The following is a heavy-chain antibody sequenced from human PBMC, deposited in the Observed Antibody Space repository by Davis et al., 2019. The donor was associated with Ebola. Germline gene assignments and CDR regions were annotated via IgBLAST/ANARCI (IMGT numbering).Heavy chain of an antibody. CDR1: GFTFDDYA. CDR2: ISWNSGSI. D-gene: IGHD3-3*01. CDR3: ARADYDFWSGYYGY. V-gene: IGHV3-9*01. Sequence: SLKISCAASGFTFDDYAMHWVRQAPGKGLEWVSGISWNSGSIGYADSVKGRFTISRDNAKNSLYLQMNSLRAEDTAVYYCARADYDFWSGYYGYWGQGTLVTVSS. J-gene: IGHJ4*02.